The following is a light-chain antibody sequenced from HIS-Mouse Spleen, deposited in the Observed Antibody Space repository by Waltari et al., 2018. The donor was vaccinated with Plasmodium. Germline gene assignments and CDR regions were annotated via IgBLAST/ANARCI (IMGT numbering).Light chain of an antibody. CDR1: NLGDQY. V-gene: IGLV3-1*01. Sequence: SYELPPPPSVSVSPGPTASITCPGDNLGDQYACWYQQKPGQSPVLVIYQDSKRPSGIPERFSGSNSGNTATLTISGTQAMDEADYYCQAWDSSTVVFGGGTKLTVL. J-gene: IGLJ2*01. CDR3: QAWDSSTVV. CDR2: QDS.